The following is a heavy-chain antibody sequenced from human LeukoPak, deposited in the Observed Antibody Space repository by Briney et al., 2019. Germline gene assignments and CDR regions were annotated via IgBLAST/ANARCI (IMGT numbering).Heavy chain of an antibody. CDR1: GGSFSGYY. Sequence: SETLSLTCAVYGGSFSGYYWSWIRQPPGKGLEWIGEINHSGSTNYNPSLKGRVTISVDTSKNQFSLKLSSVTAADTAVYYCARGTLGYCSGGSCYSGRRNAFDIWGQGTMVTVSS. CDR2: INHSGST. V-gene: IGHV4-34*01. CDR3: ARGTLGYCSGGSCYSGRRNAFDI. D-gene: IGHD2-15*01. J-gene: IGHJ3*02.